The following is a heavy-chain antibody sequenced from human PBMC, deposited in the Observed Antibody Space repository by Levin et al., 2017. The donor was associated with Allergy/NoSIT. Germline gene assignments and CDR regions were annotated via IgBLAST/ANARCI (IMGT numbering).Heavy chain of an antibody. J-gene: IGHJ4*02. CDR2: ITNSGRT. CDR1: GFTFNNYA. V-gene: IGHV3-23*01. Sequence: RGESLKISCAASGFTFNNYAMSWVRQAPGKGLEWVSAITNSGRTYYADSVKGRFTVSRDNSKNTLYLQMNSLRADDTAVYYCAKEMTTVVPVFDYWGQGTLVTVSS. D-gene: IGHD4-23*01. CDR3: AKEMTTVVPVFDY.